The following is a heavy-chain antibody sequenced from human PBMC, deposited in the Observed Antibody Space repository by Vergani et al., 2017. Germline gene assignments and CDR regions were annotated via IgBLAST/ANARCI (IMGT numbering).Heavy chain of an antibody. CDR3: ARDLGLRLDYYYGMDV. D-gene: IGHD7-27*01. Sequence: EVQLVESGGGLVQPGGSLRLSCAASGFTFSSYWMSWVRQAPGKGLEWVANIKQDGSEKYYVDSVKGRFTISRDNAKNSLYLQMNSLRAEDTAVYYCARDLGLRLDYYYGMDVWGQGTTVTVSS. J-gene: IGHJ6*02. V-gene: IGHV3-7*03. CDR1: GFTFSSYW. CDR2: IKQDGSEK.